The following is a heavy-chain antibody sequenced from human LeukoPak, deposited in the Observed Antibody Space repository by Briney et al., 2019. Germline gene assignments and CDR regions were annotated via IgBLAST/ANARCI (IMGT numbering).Heavy chain of an antibody. V-gene: IGHV3-48*03. Sequence: GGSLRLSCGASGFTFSSYGMHWVRQAQGKGLEWVSYISSSGSTIYYADSVKGRFTISRDNAKNSLYLQMNSLRAEDTAVYYCARHSIAAAGPLYYYYYMDVWGKGTTVTVSS. CDR2: ISSSGSTI. CDR3: ARHSIAAAGPLYYYYYMDV. D-gene: IGHD6-13*01. CDR1: GFTFSSYG. J-gene: IGHJ6*03.